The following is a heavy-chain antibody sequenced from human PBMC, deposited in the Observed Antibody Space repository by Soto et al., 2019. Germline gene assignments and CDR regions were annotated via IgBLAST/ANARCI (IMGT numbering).Heavy chain of an antibody. D-gene: IGHD2-2*01. J-gene: IGHJ4*02. V-gene: IGHV1-18*01. CDR3: ARVLGYCSSTSCRPYYFDY. CDR2: ISAYNGNT. Sequence: QVQLVQSGAEVKKPGASVKVSCKASGYTFTSYGISWVRQAPGQGLECMGWISAYNGNTNYAQKLQGRVTMTTDTSTSTAYMELRSLRSDDTAVYYCARVLGYCSSTSCRPYYFDYWGQGTLVTVSS. CDR1: GYTFTSYG.